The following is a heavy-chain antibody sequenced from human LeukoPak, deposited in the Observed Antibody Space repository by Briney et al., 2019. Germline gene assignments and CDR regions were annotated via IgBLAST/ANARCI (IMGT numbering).Heavy chain of an antibody. CDR3: ATSESQTKFDY. D-gene: IGHD1/OR15-1a*01. V-gene: IGHV5-51*01. CDR2: IFPGDSDT. Sequence: GESLKISCKGSGYRFTTYWIGWVRQMPGKGLEWMRIIFPGDSDTTYSSSFQGQVTISADKSINTAYLQWSSLKASDTAMYYCATSESQTKFDYWGQGTLVTVSS. J-gene: IGHJ4*02. CDR1: GYRFTTYW.